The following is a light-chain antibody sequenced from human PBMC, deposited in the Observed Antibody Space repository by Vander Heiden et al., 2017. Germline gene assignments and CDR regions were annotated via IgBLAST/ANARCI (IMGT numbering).Light chain of an antibody. CDR1: QSISNY. J-gene: IGKJ4*01. V-gene: IGKV1-39*01. CDR2: AAS. Sequence: DLQMTQSPSSLSPSVGDRVTISCRASQSISNYLNWYQQKPGKAPKLLIYAASTLQSGVPSRFSGSGSGTDFTLTISSLQPEDFATYYCQQNDSTPQLTFGGRTKVEIK. CDR3: QQNDSTPQLT.